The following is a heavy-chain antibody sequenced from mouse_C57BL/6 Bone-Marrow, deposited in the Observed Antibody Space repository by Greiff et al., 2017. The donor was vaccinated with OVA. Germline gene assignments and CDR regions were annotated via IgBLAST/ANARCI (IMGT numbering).Heavy chain of an antibody. Sequence: EVHLVESGGGLVQPKGSLKLSCAASGFSFNTYAMNWVRQAPGKGLEWVARIRSKSNNYATYYADSVKDRFTISRDDSESMLYLQMNNLKTEDTAMYYGVRRGDNGSSPWYFDVWGTGTTVTVSS. CDR1: GFSFNTYA. CDR3: VRRGDNGSSPWYFDV. D-gene: IGHD1-1*01. J-gene: IGHJ1*03. V-gene: IGHV10-1*01. CDR2: IRSKSNNYAT.